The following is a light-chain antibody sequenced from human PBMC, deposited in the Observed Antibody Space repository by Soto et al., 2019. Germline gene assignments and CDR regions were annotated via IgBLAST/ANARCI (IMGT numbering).Light chain of an antibody. CDR2: GAF. V-gene: IGKV3D-20*02. CDR3: QQRNSWPPVT. CDR1: QTVDNNY. Sequence: IVLTQSPGTLSLSPWERPSLSCRASQTVDNNYLAWYQQRPGQAPRLLIYGAFSRATGIPARFSGSGSGTDFTLTISSLEPEDSAMYYCQQRNSWPPVTFGQGTRLEIK. J-gene: IGKJ5*01.